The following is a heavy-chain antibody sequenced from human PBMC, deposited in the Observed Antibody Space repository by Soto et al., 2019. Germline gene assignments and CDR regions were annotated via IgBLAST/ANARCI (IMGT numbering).Heavy chain of an antibody. J-gene: IGHJ4*02. CDR1: GYTFTSYG. CDR3: ARAKYYYDSSGDFDY. V-gene: IGHV1-18*04. Sequence: ASVKVSCKASGYTFTSYGISWVRQAPGQGLEWMGWISAYNGNTNYAQKLQGRVTMTTDTSTSTAYMELRSLRSDDTAVYYCARAKYYYDSSGDFDYWGQGTLVTVSP. CDR2: ISAYNGNT. D-gene: IGHD3-22*01.